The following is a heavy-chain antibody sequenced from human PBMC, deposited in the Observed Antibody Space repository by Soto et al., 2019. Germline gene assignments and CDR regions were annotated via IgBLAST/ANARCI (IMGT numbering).Heavy chain of an antibody. Sequence: QVQLQESGPGLVKPSQTLSLTCTVSGGSISSGGYYWSWIRQHPGKGLEWIGYIYYSGSTYYNPSLKSRVTIAVDPSKNQFSRKPSSVTAADTAVYYCARVFGFGGMDVWGQGTTVTVSS. D-gene: IGHD3-10*01. J-gene: IGHJ6*02. CDR1: GGSISSGGYY. V-gene: IGHV4-31*03. CDR3: ARVFGFGGMDV. CDR2: IYYSGST.